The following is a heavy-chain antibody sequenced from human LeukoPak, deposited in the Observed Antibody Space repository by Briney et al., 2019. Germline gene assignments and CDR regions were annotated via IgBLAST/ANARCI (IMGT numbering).Heavy chain of an antibody. CDR3: ARDLSGYSDYYFDY. Sequence: GASVKVSCKASGYTFTGYYMHWVRQAPGQGLEWMGWMNPNTGNTGFAQKFQGRVTMTKDTSISTAYMELSSLRSEDTAVYYCARDLSGYSDYYFDYWGQGTLVTVSS. J-gene: IGHJ4*02. V-gene: IGHV1-8*02. CDR1: GYTFTGYY. D-gene: IGHD3-3*01. CDR2: MNPNTGNT.